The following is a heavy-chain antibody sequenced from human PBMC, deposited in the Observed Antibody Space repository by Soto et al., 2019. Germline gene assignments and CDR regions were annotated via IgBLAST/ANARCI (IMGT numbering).Heavy chain of an antibody. J-gene: IGHJ5*02. CDR3: ARGLGAPEDLNNWFDP. D-gene: IGHD3-16*01. V-gene: IGHV1-18*01. CDR2: ISAYNGNT. CDR1: GYTFTSYG. Sequence: ASVKVSCKASGYTFTSYGISWVRQAPGQGLEWMGWISAYNGNTNYAQKFQGRVTITADESTSTAYMELSSLRSEDTAVYYCARGLGAPEDLNNWFDPWGQGTLVTVSS.